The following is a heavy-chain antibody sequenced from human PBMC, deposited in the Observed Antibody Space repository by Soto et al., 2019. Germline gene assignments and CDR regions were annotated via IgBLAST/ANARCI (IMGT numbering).Heavy chain of an antibody. CDR3: ASHSAGPFDY. CDR2: ISSSGSTI. Sequence: EVQLVESGGGLVQPGGSLRLSCAASGFTFSSYEMNWVRQAPGKGLEWVSYISSSGSTIYYADSVKGRFTISRDNAKNSPYLQMNSLRAEDTAVYYCASHSAGPFDYWGQGTLVTVSS. J-gene: IGHJ4*02. CDR1: GFTFSSYE. V-gene: IGHV3-48*03. D-gene: IGHD2-21*01.